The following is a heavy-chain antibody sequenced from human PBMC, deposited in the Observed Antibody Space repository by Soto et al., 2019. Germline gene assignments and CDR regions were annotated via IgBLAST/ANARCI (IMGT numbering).Heavy chain of an antibody. Sequence: LSLSCAASGITLSSYAMSWVRQAPGKGPEWVSGISASGGSTSYADSVKGRFTISKDNSKNTLYLQMNSLRADETAVYHCAKGQNSGTYRFYFDYWGQGALVTVSS. CDR3: AKGQNSGTYRFYFDY. J-gene: IGHJ4*02. V-gene: IGHV3-23*01. D-gene: IGHD1-26*01. CDR1: GITLSSYA. CDR2: ISASGGST.